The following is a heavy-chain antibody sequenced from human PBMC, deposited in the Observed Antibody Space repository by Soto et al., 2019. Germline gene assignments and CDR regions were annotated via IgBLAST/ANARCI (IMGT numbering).Heavy chain of an antibody. CDR3: AKISGFEHQLLIYYFDY. D-gene: IGHD2-2*01. CDR2: ISGNGGNT. V-gene: IGHV3-23*01. CDR1: GFTFSSYA. Sequence: GGSLRLSCAASGFTFSSYAMSWVRQAPGKGLEWVSAISGNGGNTYYPDSLKGRFTNYRDNPKNTLYLQMNSLRAEDTAVYYCAKISGFEHQLLIYYFDYWGQGTLVTVSS. J-gene: IGHJ4*02.